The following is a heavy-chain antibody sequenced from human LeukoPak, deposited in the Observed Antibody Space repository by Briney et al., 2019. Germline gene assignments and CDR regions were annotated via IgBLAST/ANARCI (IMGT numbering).Heavy chain of an antibody. D-gene: IGHD2-2*02. CDR3: ARQHPYCSSTSCYTYYFDY. CDR2: IYYSGST. Sequence: SETLSLTCTVSGGSISGSSYYWGWIRQPPGKGLEWIGSIYYSGSTYHNPSLKSRVTISVDTSKNQFSLKLSSVTAADTAVYYCARQHPYCSSTSCYTYYFDYWGQGTLVTVSS. V-gene: IGHV4-39*01. J-gene: IGHJ4*02. CDR1: GGSISGSSYY.